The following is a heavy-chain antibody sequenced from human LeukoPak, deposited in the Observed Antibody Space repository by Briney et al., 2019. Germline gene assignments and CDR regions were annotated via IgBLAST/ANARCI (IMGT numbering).Heavy chain of an antibody. J-gene: IGHJ3*02. Sequence: GGSLRLSCAASGFTVSSNYMCWVRQAPGKGLEWVSVIYSGGSTYYADSVKGRFTISRDNSKNTLYLQMNSLRAEDTAVYYCARGGYNWNDESAFDIWGQGTMVTVSS. CDR1: GFTVSSNY. CDR2: IYSGGST. D-gene: IGHD1-1*01. V-gene: IGHV3-66*02. CDR3: ARGGYNWNDESAFDI.